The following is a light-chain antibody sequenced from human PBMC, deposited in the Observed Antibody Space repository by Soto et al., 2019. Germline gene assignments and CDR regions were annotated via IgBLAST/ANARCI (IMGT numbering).Light chain of an antibody. J-gene: IGLJ1*01. Sequence: QSALTQPASVSGSPGQSITISCTGTSSDIGSYNFVSWYRHHPGKAPKLMIFEVSNRPLGVSNRFSGSKSGNTASLTISGLRAEDEADYYCSCYTSSNTDVFGTGTKVTV. CDR2: EVS. CDR1: SSDIGSYNF. CDR3: SCYTSSNTDV. V-gene: IGLV2-14*01.